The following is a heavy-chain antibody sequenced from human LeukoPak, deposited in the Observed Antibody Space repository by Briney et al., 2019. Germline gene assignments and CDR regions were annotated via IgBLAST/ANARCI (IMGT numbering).Heavy chain of an antibody. Sequence: PSETLSPTCAVYGGSFSGYYWSWIRQPPGKGLEWIGEINHSGSTNYNPSLKSRVTISVDTSKNQFSLKLSSVTAADTAVYYCAREGSMTVNRGNDAFDIWGQGTMVTVSS. D-gene: IGHD4-17*01. V-gene: IGHV4-34*01. CDR1: GGSFSGYY. CDR3: AREGSMTVNRGNDAFDI. CDR2: INHSGST. J-gene: IGHJ3*02.